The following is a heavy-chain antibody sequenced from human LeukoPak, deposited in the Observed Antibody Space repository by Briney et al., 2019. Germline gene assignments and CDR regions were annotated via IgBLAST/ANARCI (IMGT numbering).Heavy chain of an antibody. Sequence: GRSLRLSCAASGFTFSVYGMHWVRQAPGKGLEWVSFISYDGGNQYYADSVKGRFTISRDNSKNTLFLQVNSLRAEDTALYYCAKEAPLGYCTGGSCYSGSYFDYWGQGTLVTVSS. D-gene: IGHD2-15*01. V-gene: IGHV3-30*18. CDR3: AKEAPLGYCTGGSCYSGSYFDY. CDR1: GFTFSVYG. J-gene: IGHJ4*02. CDR2: ISYDGGNQ.